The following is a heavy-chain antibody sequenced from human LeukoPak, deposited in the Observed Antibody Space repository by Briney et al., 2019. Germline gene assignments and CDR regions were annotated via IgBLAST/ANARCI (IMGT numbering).Heavy chain of an antibody. V-gene: IGHV4-30-4*01. J-gene: IGHJ6*02. CDR2: IYYSGSP. CDR1: GGSISSGDYY. D-gene: IGHD2-2*01. Sequence: SQTLSLTCTVSGGSISSGDYYWSSIRQPPGKGLEWIGYIYYSGSPYYNPSLKSRVTISVDTSKNQFSLKLSSVTAADTAVYYCAREIVVVPAASPAYYYGVDVWGQGTTVTVSS. CDR3: AREIVVVPAASPAYYYGVDV.